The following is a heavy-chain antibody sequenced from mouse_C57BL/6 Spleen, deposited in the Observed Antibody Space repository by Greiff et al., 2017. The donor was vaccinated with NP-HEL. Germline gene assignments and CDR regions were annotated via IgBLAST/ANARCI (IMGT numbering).Heavy chain of an antibody. V-gene: IGHV1-82*01. J-gene: IGHJ4*01. D-gene: IGHD1-1*02. CDR1: GYAFSSSW. Sequence: QVQLQQSGPELVKPGASVKISCKASGYAFSSSWMNWVKQRPGKGLEWIGRIYPGDGDTNYNGKFKGKATLTADKSSSTAYMQLSSLTSEDSAVYFCARGYGPYAMDYWGQGTSVTVSS. CDR2: IYPGDGDT. CDR3: ARGYGPYAMDY.